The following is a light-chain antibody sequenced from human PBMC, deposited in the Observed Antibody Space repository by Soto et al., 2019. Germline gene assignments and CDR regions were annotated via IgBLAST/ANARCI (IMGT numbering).Light chain of an antibody. CDR2: GAS. Sequence: ETVLTQSPATLSLSPGERATLSCRASRGISSYLAWYQQKPGQTPRLLFYGASTRATGIPARFSGSGSGTEFTLTINSLQSEDFAVYYCQRYNNWPLAFGGGTRVEIK. CDR1: RGISSY. J-gene: IGKJ4*01. CDR3: QRYNNWPLA. V-gene: IGKV3-15*01.